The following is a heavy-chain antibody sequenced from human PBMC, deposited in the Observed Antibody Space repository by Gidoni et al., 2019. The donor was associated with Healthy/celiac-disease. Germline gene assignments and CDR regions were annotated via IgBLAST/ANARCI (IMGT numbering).Heavy chain of an antibody. J-gene: IGHJ4*02. V-gene: IGHV3-23*01. Sequence: EVQLLESGGGLVQPGGSMRLSCAASDFTFSSFALSWVRQAPGKGLEWVSAISGSGGSTYYADSVKGRFTISRDNSKNTLYLQMNSLRAEDTAVYYCAKDLSGYSSSKFGYYFDYWGQGTLVTVSS. CDR3: AKDLSGYSSSKFGYYFDY. CDR2: ISGSGGST. D-gene: IGHD6-13*01. CDR1: DFTFSSFA.